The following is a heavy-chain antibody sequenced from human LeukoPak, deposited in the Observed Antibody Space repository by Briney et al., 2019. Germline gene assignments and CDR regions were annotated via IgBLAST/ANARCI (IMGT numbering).Heavy chain of an antibody. CDR3: ARGYSGYDLNY. D-gene: IGHD5-12*01. Sequence: LETLSLTCTVSGGSINSYYWSWIRQPPGKGLEWIGYIYYSGSTNYNPSLKSRVTISVDTSKNQFSLKLSSVTAADTAVYYCARGYSGYDLNYWGQGTLVTVSS. CDR2: IYYSGST. CDR1: GGSINSYY. J-gene: IGHJ4*02. V-gene: IGHV4-59*01.